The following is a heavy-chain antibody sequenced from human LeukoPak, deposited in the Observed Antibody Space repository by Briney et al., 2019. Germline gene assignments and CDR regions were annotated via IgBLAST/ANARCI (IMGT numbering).Heavy chain of an antibody. V-gene: IGHV1-18*01. CDR2: ISGYNDNT. J-gene: IGHJ6*03. CDR3: ARGPYYDTSGYKYYYMDV. CDR1: GYTFTSYG. D-gene: IGHD3-22*01. Sequence: ASVKVSCKASGYTFTSYGISWVRQAPGQGLEWMGWISGYNDNTKYAQKLQGRVTMTRDISISTAYMELSSLKSEDTAVYYCARGPYYDTSGYKYYYMDVWGKGTTVTISS.